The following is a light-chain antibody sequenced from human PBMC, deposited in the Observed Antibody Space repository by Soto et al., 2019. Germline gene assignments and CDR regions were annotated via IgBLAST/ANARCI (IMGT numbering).Light chain of an antibody. CDR3: QQYNGYSRT. CDR1: QGISSA. CDR2: DVS. Sequence: AIQLTQSPSSLSASVGDRVTITCRASQGISSALAWYQQKPGKAPYLLISDVSSLERGVPSRFSGSGSGTEFTLTISSMQPDDFATFYCQQYNGYSRTFGQGTKVDI. V-gene: IGKV1-13*02. J-gene: IGKJ1*01.